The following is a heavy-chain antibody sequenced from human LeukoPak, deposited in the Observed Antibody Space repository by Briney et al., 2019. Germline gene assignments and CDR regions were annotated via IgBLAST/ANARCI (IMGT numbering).Heavy chain of an antibody. J-gene: IGHJ4*02. V-gene: IGHV4-39*07. Sequence: PSETLSLTCTVSGGSISSSSYYWGWIRQPPGKGLEWIGSIYYSGSTNYNPSLKSRVTISVDTSKNQFSLKLSSVTAADTAVYYCARAPALGVPAAPNYFDYWGQGTLVTVSS. CDR2: IYYSGST. CDR3: ARAPALGVPAAPNYFDY. D-gene: IGHD2-2*01. CDR1: GGSISSSSYY.